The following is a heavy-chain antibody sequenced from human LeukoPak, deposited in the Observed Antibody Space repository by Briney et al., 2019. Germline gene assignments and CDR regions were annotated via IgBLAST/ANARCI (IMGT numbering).Heavy chain of an antibody. CDR1: GFTFSTYA. CDR2: IWSDGINK. D-gene: IGHD6-19*01. CDR3: ATHLTSSGWLP. J-gene: IGHJ5*02. V-gene: IGHV3-33*01. Sequence: PGGSLRLSCATSGFTFSTYAMHWIRQAPGKGLEWVAVIWSDGINKYYADSAKGRFTISSDNSKNTLYLQMNSLRAEDTAVYYCATHLTSSGWLPWGQGTLVTVSS.